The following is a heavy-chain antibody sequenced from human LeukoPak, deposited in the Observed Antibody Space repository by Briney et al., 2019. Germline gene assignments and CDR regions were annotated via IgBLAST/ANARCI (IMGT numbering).Heavy chain of an antibody. V-gene: IGHV3-7*01. D-gene: IGHD3-10*01. CDR1: GFTFNGHW. CDR2: INKDRSAN. J-gene: IGHJ4*02. CDR3: ERDLDDISPEVELDY. Sequence: GGSLRLSFAVYGFTFNGHWMSSVRQAPGKGLEWVANINKDRSANYYVDSVKGRFSISSDNAENSMYLQMNSLSAEETDLYYWERDLDDISPEVELDYWGQGTLVTVSS.